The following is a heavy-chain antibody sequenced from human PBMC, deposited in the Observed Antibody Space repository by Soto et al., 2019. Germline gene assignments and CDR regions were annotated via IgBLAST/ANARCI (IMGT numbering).Heavy chain of an antibody. CDR2: ISWNSGSI. J-gene: IGHJ4*02. V-gene: IGHV3-9*01. Sequence: GGSLGLSCVASGFTFDDDAMHWVRQAPGKGLEWVSGISWNSGSIGYADSVKGRFTISRDNAKNSLYLQMNSLRAEDTALYYCAKDLTTIQYYFDYWGQGTLVTVSS. CDR1: GFTFDDDA. D-gene: IGHD3-9*01. CDR3: AKDLTTIQYYFDY.